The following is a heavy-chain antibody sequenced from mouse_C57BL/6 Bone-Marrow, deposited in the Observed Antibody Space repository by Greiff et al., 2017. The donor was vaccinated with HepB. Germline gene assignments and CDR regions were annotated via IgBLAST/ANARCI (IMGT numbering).Heavy chain of an antibody. CDR1: GFNIKDDY. V-gene: IGHV14-4*01. D-gene: IGHD1-1*01. CDR3: TLIYYYGSNYFDY. Sequence: VQLKQSGAELVRPGASVKLSCTASGFNIKDDYMHWVKQRPEQGLEWIGWIDPENGDTEYASKFQGKATITADTSSNTAYLQLSSLTSEDTAVYYCTLIYYYGSNYFDYWRKGTTLTVSS. J-gene: IGHJ2*01. CDR2: IDPENGDT.